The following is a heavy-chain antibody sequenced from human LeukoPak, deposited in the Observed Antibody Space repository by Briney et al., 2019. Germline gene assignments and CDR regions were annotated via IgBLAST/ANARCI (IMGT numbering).Heavy chain of an antibody. CDR3: ARGGYYDSSSPFDY. CDR1: GGTFSSYA. CDR2: IIPIFGTA. D-gene: IGHD3-22*01. V-gene: IGHV1-69*05. Sequence: SVKVSCKASGGTFSSYAISWVRQAPGQGLEWMGRIIPIFGTANYAQKFQGRVTITTNESTSTAYMELSSLRSEDTAVYYCARGGYYDSSSPFDYWGQGTLVTVSS. J-gene: IGHJ4*02.